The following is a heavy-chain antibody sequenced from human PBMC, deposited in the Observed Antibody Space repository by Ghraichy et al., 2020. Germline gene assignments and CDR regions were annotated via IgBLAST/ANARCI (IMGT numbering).Heavy chain of an antibody. CDR1: GFTLSTSW. Sequence: GGSLRLSCAASGFTLSTSWMTWVRQAPGKGLEWVANINQDGSEKKYVDSVKGRFTISRDNAKNSLFLQMNSLRAEDTALFYCARVLGSGSYTRGMDVWGQGTTVTVSS. D-gene: IGHD3-10*01. CDR3: ARVLGSGSYTRGMDV. V-gene: IGHV3-7*01. CDR2: INQDGSEK. J-gene: IGHJ6*02.